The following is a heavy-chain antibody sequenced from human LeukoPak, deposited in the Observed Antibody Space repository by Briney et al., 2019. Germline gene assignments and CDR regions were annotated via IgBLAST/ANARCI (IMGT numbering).Heavy chain of an antibody. J-gene: IGHJ4*02. CDR2: IRSKAYGETA. CDR1: GFTFGDYA. CDR3: RLWFGDFDS. Sequence: GGSLRLSCTASGFTFGDYAMTWVRQAPGKGLEWVGFIRSKAYGETAEYAASVKGRFTISGDDSKSIAYLQMNSLKTKDTAVYYCRLWFGDFDSWGQGTLVTVSS. V-gene: IGHV3-49*04. D-gene: IGHD3-10*01.